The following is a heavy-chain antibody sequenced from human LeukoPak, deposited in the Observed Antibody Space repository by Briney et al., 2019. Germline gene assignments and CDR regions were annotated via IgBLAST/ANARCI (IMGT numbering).Heavy chain of an antibody. CDR1: GFTFSSYS. J-gene: IGHJ4*02. CDR2: ISSSGDTI. D-gene: IGHD1-26*01. CDR3: TRDSQAGATIGY. V-gene: IGHV3-48*04. Sequence: GGSLRLSCAASGFTFSSYSMNWVRQAPGKGLEWVSYISSSGDTIYYADSLKGRFTISRDNAKNSLYLQMNSLRAEDTAVYYCTRDSQAGATIGYWGQGTLVTVSS.